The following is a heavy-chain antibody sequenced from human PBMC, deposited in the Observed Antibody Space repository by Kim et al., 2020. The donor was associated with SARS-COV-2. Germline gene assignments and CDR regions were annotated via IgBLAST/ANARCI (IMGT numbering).Heavy chain of an antibody. J-gene: IGHJ4*02. Sequence: VKGRCTISRDNSKTTLYLQMNSLRAEDTAVYYCAKVAVVAATLDFDYWGQGTLVTVSS. CDR3: AKVAVVAATLDFDY. D-gene: IGHD2-15*01. V-gene: IGHV3-23*01.